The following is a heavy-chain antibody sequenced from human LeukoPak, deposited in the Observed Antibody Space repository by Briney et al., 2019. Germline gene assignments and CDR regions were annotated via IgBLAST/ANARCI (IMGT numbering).Heavy chain of an antibody. V-gene: IGHV4-39*07. J-gene: IGHJ3*02. CDR1: GGSISSSSYY. Sequence: SETLSLTCTVSGGSISSSSYYWGWIRQPPGKGLEWIGSIYYSGSTYYNPSLKSRVTISVDTSKNQFSLKLSPVTAADTAVYYCARLNSSGPRRYDAFDIWGQGTMVTVSS. CDR2: IYYSGST. CDR3: ARLNSSGPRRYDAFDI. D-gene: IGHD3-22*01.